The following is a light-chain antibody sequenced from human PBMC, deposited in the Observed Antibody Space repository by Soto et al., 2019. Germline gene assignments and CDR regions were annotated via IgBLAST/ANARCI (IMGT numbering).Light chain of an antibody. CDR3: QQSYSAPYT. V-gene: IGKV1-39*01. CDR2: TAS. CDR1: QSISSD. J-gene: IGKJ2*01. Sequence: DIQMTQSPSSLSASVGDRVTITCRASQSISSDLNWYQQKPGRAPNLLIFTASNLQSGVPSRFSGSGSGTDFTLTISSLQPEDFATYYFQQSYSAPYTFGQGTKLDIK.